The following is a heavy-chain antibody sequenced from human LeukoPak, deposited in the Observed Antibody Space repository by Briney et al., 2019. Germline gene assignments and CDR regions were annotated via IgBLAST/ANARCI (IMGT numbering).Heavy chain of an antibody. V-gene: IGHV4-4*02. CDR2: IYHSGST. CDR3: AGLRYHGGNTV. D-gene: IGHD4-23*01. Sequence: SGTLSLTCAVSGGSISSSNWWSWVRQPPGKGLEWIGEIYHSGSTNYNPSLKSRVTMSVDTSKNHFSLKMYSLTAADTAEYYCAGLRYHGGNTVWGQGTPVTVSS. J-gene: IGHJ4*02. CDR1: GGSISSSNW.